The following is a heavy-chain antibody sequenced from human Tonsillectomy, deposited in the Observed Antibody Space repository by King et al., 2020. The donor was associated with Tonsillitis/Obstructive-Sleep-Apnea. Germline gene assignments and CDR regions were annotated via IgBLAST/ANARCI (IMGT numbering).Heavy chain of an antibody. CDR1: GYTFTSYA. J-gene: IGHJ5*02. D-gene: IGHD3-9*01. CDR2: INAGNGNT. CDR3: ARGRDEYEILTGYYNAWFAP. V-gene: IGHV1-3*01. Sequence: QLVQSGAEVKKPGASVKVSCKASGYTFTSYAMHWVRQAPGQRLEWMGWINAGNGNTKYSQKFQGRVTITRDTSASTAYMELRSLRSEDTAVYYCARGRDEYEILTGYYNAWFAPWGQGTLVTVSS.